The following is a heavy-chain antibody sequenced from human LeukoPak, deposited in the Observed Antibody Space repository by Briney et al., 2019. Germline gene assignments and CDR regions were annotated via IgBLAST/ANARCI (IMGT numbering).Heavy chain of an antibody. CDR2: IYYSGST. Sequence: PSETLSLTCTVSGGSISSYYWSWIRQPPGKGLEWIGYIYYSGSTNYNPSLKSRVTISVDTSKNQFSLKLSSVTAADTAVYYCARARGYSGYDFDWGAFDIWGQGTMVTVSS. J-gene: IGHJ3*02. D-gene: IGHD5-12*01. CDR1: GGSISSYY. V-gene: IGHV4-59*01. CDR3: ARARGYSGYDFDWGAFDI.